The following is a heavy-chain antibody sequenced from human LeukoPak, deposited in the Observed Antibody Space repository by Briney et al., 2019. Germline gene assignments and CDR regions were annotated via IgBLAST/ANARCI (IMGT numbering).Heavy chain of an antibody. D-gene: IGHD2-21*01. J-gene: IGHJ4*02. Sequence: PSETLSLTCTVSGGSISSSSYYWGWIRQPPGKGLEWIGSIYYSGSTYYNPSLKSRVTISVDTSKNQFSLKLSSVTAADTAVYYCARGQEGGDFDYWGQGTLVTVSS. CDR2: IYYSGST. CDR3: ARGQEGGDFDY. V-gene: IGHV4-39*01. CDR1: GGSISSSSYY.